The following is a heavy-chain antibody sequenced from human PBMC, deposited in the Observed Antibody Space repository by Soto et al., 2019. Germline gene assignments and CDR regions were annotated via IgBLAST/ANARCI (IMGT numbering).Heavy chain of an antibody. Sequence: RLSCAASGFTFSSYAMSWVRQAPGKGLEWVSAISGSGGSTYYADSVKGRFTISRDNSKNTLYLQMNSLRAEDTAVYYCAKRTDSSGYSYYFDYWGQGTLVTVSS. J-gene: IGHJ4*02. D-gene: IGHD3-22*01. CDR1: GFTFSSYA. V-gene: IGHV3-23*01. CDR3: AKRTDSSGYSYYFDY. CDR2: ISGSGGST.